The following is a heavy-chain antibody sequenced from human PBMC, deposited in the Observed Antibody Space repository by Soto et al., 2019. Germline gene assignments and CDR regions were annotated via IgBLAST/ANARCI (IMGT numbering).Heavy chain of an antibody. J-gene: IGHJ3*02. D-gene: IGHD3-22*01. CDR1: GGSISSGGYY. Sequence: QVQLQESGPGLVKPSQTLSLTCTVSGGSISSGGYYWSWIRQHPGKGLEWIGYIYYSGSTYYNPSLKSRVNISVDKSKNQFSQNLSSVTAADTAVYYCAREGLTRDSSGYSLGYAFDIWGQGTMVTVSS. V-gene: IGHV4-31*03. CDR3: AREGLTRDSSGYSLGYAFDI. CDR2: IYYSGST.